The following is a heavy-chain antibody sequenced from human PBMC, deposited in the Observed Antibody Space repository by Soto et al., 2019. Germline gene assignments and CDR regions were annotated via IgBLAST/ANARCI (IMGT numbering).Heavy chain of an antibody. D-gene: IGHD3-3*01. V-gene: IGHV3-48*01. CDR1: GFRFSDYS. Sequence: GGSLRLSCAASGFRFSDYSMNWVRQAPGRGLEWVSYISSSSFTIHYADSVEGRFAISRDNAKNSLYLQMKSLRAEDTAVYYCARGYNDFWSGRFDYWVQRALVTVSS. CDR3: ARGYNDFWSGRFDY. CDR2: ISSSSFTI. J-gene: IGHJ4*02.